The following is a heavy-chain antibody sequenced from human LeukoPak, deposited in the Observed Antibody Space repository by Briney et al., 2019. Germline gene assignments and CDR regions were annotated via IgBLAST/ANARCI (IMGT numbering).Heavy chain of an antibody. CDR3: ARRATSGNYQMLHFDS. Sequence: SETLSLTCAVYGGSFSGYYWSWIRQPPGKGLEWIGEINHSGSTNYNPSLKSRVAMSLDTSKNQFSLTLSSVTAPATAIYYCARRATSGNYQMLHFDSWGQGILVTVSS. CDR1: GGSFSGYY. J-gene: IGHJ4*02. V-gene: IGHV4-34*01. CDR2: INHSGST. D-gene: IGHD1-7*01.